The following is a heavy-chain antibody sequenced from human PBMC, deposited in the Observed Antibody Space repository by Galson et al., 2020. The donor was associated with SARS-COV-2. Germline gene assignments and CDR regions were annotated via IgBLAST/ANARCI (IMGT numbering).Heavy chain of an antibody. J-gene: IGHJ6*02. CDR2: ISGYNGNT. D-gene: IGHD4-17*01. CDR3: ARGGTVTGGMDV. Sequence: ASVKVSCKASGYTFTTYGIGWVRQAPGQGLEWMGWISGYNGNTNYAQKLKGRVTMTTDTSTNTAYMELRSLRSDDTAVYYCARGGTVTGGMDVWGQGTTVTVSS. CDR1: GYTFTTYG. V-gene: IGHV1-18*01.